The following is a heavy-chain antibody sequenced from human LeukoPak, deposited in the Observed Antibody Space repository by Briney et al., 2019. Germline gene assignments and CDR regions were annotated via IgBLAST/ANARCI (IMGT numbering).Heavy chain of an antibody. CDR3: ARSVFPDAFDI. CDR2: INPNSGGT. CDR1: GYTFIAYY. J-gene: IGHJ3*02. D-gene: IGHD2-21*01. V-gene: IGHV1-2*02. Sequence: ASVKVSCKASGYTFIAYYIHWVRQAPGQGLEWMGWINPNSGGTNYAQKFQGRVTMTRDTSISTAYMELSRLRSDDTAVYYCARSVFPDAFDIWGQGTMVTVSS.